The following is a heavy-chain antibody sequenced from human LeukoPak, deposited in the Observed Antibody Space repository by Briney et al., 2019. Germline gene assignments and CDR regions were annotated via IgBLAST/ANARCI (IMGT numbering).Heavy chain of an antibody. Sequence: PSVTLSLTCTVSGGSISSYYWSWIRQPPGKGLEWIGYIYYSGSTNYNPSLKSRVTISVDTSKNQFSLKLSSVTAADTAVYYCAREVYHYDSSGYYIDYWGQGTLDTVSS. J-gene: IGHJ4*02. CDR1: GGSISSYY. V-gene: IGHV4-59*01. CDR2: IYYSGST. CDR3: AREVYHYDSSGYYIDY. D-gene: IGHD3-22*01.